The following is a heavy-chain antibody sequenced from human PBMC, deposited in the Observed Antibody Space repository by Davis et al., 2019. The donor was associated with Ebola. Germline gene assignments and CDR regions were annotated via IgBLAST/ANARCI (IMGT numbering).Heavy chain of an antibody. CDR1: GFAFDDYT. V-gene: IGHV3-43*01. Sequence: GESLKISCEASGFAFDDYTMHWLRQAPGKGLEWVSLIRWDGGHAVYVDSVKGRFTISRDNSKNSLFLQMTGLRTEDSALYYCAKSPYDSRGYLVSWGQGTLATVSS. D-gene: IGHD3-22*01. CDR2: IRWDGGHA. J-gene: IGHJ4*02. CDR3: AKSPYDSRGYLVS.